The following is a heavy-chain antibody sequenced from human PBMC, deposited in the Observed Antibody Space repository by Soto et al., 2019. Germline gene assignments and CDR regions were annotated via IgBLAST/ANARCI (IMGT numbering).Heavy chain of an antibody. CDR2: THHSGTT. Sequence: QVQLQESGPGLVKPSGTLSLTCAVSGGSISSSNWWSWVRQPPGMRLEWIGETHHSGTTNYNPSLTGRVTITVDKSMNHFARRGSAVTAADTAFDYWAGAGSGSPFFAQCGQGPLVTVSS. CDR3: AGAGSGSPFFAQ. D-gene: IGHD3-10*01. CDR1: GGSISSSNW. J-gene: IGHJ4*02. V-gene: IGHV4-4*02.